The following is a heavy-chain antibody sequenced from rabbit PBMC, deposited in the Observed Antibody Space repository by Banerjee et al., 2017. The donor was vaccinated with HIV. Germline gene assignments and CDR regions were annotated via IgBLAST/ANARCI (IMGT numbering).Heavy chain of an antibody. V-gene: IGHV1S45*01. J-gene: IGHJ4*01. D-gene: IGHD1-1*01. Sequence: QEQLEESGGDLVKPEGSLTLTCTASGFSFSSTYWICWVRQAPGKGLEWIACINSNTGNTVYASWAKGRFTISKTSSTTVTLQMTSLTAADTASYFCTRLDINIRRYFDLWGQGTLVTVS. CDR3: TRLDINIRRYFDL. CDR1: GFSFSSTYW. CDR2: INSNTGNT.